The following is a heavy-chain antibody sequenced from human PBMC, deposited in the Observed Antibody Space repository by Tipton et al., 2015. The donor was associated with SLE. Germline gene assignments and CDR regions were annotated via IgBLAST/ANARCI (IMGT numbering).Heavy chain of an antibody. CDR3: ARGPSWGLDY. CDR2: IFHTGSA. D-gene: IGHD2-2*01. V-gene: IGHV4-30-2*01. CDR1: GASISTEGYS. Sequence: TLSLTCVVSGASISTEGYSWSWIRQPPGKGLEWIGYIFHTGSAYYNPSLRSRLTISLDRSNNQFSLKVNSMTAADTAVYHCARGPSWGLDYWGQGTLVTVSS. J-gene: IGHJ4*02.